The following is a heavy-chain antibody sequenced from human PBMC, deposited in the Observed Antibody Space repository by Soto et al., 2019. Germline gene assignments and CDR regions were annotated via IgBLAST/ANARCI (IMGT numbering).Heavy chain of an antibody. D-gene: IGHD5-12*01. CDR1: GFTVSDYY. CDR3: ARDHHRYSGYDYVDY. J-gene: IGHJ4*02. Sequence: QVQLVESGGGLVKPGGSLRLSCAASGFTVSDYYMSWIRQAPGKGLEWVSYISSSSSYTNYADSVKGRFTISRDNAKNSLYLQMNSLRAEDTAVYYCARDHHRYSGYDYVDYWGQGTLVTVSS. V-gene: IGHV3-11*05. CDR2: ISSSSSYT.